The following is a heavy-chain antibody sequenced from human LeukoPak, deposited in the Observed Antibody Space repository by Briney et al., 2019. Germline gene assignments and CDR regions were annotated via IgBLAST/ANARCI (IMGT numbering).Heavy chain of an antibody. Sequence: GGSLRLSCAASGFTFSSYAMSWVRQAPGKGLEWVSAISGSGGSTYYADSVKGRFTISRDNSKNTLYLQMNSLRAEDTAVYYCAKDFLYYYGSGSYYDYWGQGTLVTVSS. J-gene: IGHJ4*02. CDR2: ISGSGGST. CDR1: GFTFSSYA. CDR3: AKDFLYYYGSGSYYDY. V-gene: IGHV3-23*01. D-gene: IGHD3-10*01.